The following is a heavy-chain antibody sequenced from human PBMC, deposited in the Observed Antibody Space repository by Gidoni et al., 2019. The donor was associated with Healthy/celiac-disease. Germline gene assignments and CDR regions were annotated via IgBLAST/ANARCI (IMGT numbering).Heavy chain of an antibody. CDR2: ISGSGGST. J-gene: IGHJ4*02. D-gene: IGHD3-16*02. CDR3: AKAKRGLRLGELSSPLDY. CDR1: GFTFSSYA. Sequence: EVQLLESGGGLVQPGGSLRLSCAASGFTFSSYAMRWGRQAPGKVLEWVAAISGSGGSTYYADSVKGRFTISRDNSKNTLYLQMNSLRAEDTAVYYCAKAKRGLRLGELSSPLDYWGQGTLVTVSS. V-gene: IGHV3-23*01.